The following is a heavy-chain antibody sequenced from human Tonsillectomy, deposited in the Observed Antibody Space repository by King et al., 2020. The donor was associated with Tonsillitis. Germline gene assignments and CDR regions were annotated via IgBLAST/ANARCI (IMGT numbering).Heavy chain of an antibody. D-gene: IGHD1-7*01. CDR1: GYSFTNYW. CDR2: IYPGDSDT. J-gene: IGHJ4*02. CDR3: AARNYGLTSGYY. V-gene: IGHV5-51*03. Sequence: VQLVESGAEVKKPGESLKISCKGSGYSFTNYWIAWVRQMPGKGLEWMGFIYPGDSDTTSSPSFQGQVPISADKSISTAYLPWSSLKASDTAMYYCAARNYGLTSGYYWGQGTLVTVSS.